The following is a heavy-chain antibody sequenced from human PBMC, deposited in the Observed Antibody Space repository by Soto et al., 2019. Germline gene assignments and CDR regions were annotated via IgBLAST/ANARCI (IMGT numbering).Heavy chain of an antibody. CDR1: GYSISSGYY. J-gene: IGHJ5*02. D-gene: IGHD2-2*02. Sequence: SETLSLTCAVSGYSISSGYYWGWIRQPPGKGLEWIGSIYHSGSTYYNPSLKSRVTISVDTSKNQFSLKLSSVTAADTAVYYCASRPTCGSTSCYTDWFDPWGQGTLVTVSS. V-gene: IGHV4-38-2*01. CDR3: ASRPTCGSTSCYTDWFDP. CDR2: IYHSGST.